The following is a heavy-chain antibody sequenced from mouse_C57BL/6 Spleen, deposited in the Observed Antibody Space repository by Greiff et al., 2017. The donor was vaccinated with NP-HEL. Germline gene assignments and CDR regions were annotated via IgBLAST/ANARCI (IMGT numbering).Heavy chain of an antibody. CDR2: IYPGDGDT. D-gene: IGHD1-1*01. Sequence: VKLVESGPELVKPGASVKISCKASGYAFSSSWMNWVKQRPGKGLEWIGRIYPGDGDTNYNGKFKGKATLTADKSSSTAYMQLSSLTSEDSAVYFCAREEITTVVERGYFDYWGQGTTLTVSS. CDR3: AREEITTVVERGYFDY. CDR1: GYAFSSSW. J-gene: IGHJ2*01. V-gene: IGHV1-82*01.